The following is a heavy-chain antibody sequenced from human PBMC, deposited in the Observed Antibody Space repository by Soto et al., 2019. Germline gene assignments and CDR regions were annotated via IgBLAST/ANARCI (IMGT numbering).Heavy chain of an antibody. CDR2: ISGGGGNT. J-gene: IGHJ4*02. CDR3: TKGYYCAAPPRY. CDR1: GVTFISYA. D-gene: IGHD3-10*01. Sequence: HGGFLRLSCAASGVTFISYAMSWVRQAPGKGLELVSTISGGGGNTYYADSVKGRFTISRDNSKNTLYLQMNSLRAEDTAVYYCTKGYYCAAPPRYWGQGTLVTVSS. V-gene: IGHV3-23*01.